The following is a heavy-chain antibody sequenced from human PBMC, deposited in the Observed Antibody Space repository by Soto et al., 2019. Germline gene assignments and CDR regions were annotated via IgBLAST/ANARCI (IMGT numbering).Heavy chain of an antibody. CDR3: ARVYHIVVVPAAKSFYGMDV. CDR2: IIPIFGTA. CDR1: GGTFGSYA. J-gene: IGHJ6*04. Sequence: SVKVSCKASGGTFGSYAISWVRQAPGQGLEWMGGIIPIFGTANYAQKFQGRVTITADESTSTAYMELSSLRSEDTAVYYCARVYHIVVVPAAKSFYGMDVWGKGTTVTV. D-gene: IGHD2-2*01. V-gene: IGHV1-69*13.